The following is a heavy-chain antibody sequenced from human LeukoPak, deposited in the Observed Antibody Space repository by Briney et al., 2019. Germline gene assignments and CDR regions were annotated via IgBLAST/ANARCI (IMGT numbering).Heavy chain of an antibody. J-gene: IGHJ4*02. Sequence: ASVKVSCKASGYTFTGYYMHWVRQAPGQGLEWMGWINPNSGGTNYAQKFQGRVTMTTDTSTSTAYMELRSLRSDDTAVYYCARGGYCTNGVCYIDYWGQGTLVTVSS. CDR3: ARGGYCTNGVCYIDY. V-gene: IGHV1-2*02. CDR1: GYTFTGYY. D-gene: IGHD2-8*01. CDR2: INPNSGGT.